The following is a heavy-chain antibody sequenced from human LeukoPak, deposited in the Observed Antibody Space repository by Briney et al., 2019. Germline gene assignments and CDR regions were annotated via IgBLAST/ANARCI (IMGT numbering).Heavy chain of an antibody. Sequence: GGSLRLSCAASGFTFSSYWMSWVRQAPGKGLEWVANIKQDGSEKYYVDSVKGRFTISRDNAKNSLYLQMNSLRAEDTAVYYCARPRGSYYGASGAFDIWGQGTMVTVSS. CDR3: ARPRGSYYGASGAFDI. CDR1: GFTFSSYW. V-gene: IGHV3-7*01. CDR2: IKQDGSEK. D-gene: IGHD1-26*01. J-gene: IGHJ3*02.